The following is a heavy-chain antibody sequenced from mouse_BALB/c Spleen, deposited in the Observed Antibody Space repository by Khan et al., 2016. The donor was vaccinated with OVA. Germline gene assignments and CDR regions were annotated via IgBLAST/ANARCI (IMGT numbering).Heavy chain of an antibody. CDR3: ARGGYGSFAY. D-gene: IGHD2-2*01. V-gene: IGHV1-54*01. CDR2: IKPGSGNT. CDR1: GYAFSDYW. J-gene: IGHJ3*01. Sequence: QVQLKQSGAELVRPGTSVKVSCKASGYAFSDYWIEWVKQRPGQGLEWMGVIKPGSGNTNYNEKFKGKETLTEEKSSSTAYMQLSSRKSDDSAVYFCARGGYGSFAYWVQGTPVTVSA.